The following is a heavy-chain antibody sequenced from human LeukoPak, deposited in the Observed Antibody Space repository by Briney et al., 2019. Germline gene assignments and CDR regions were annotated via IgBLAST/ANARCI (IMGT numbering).Heavy chain of an antibody. CDR1: AGSLSSYY. CDR3: ASGTIFGVIAPYCFHS. Sequence: PSETLSLTCTVSAGSLSSYYWNWIRQVPGKGLEWIGYIFYGANTYYNPSLKDRVTMSMDTSKSQVSLKLTSVTAADTAVYYCASGTIFGVIAPYCFHSWGQGTLVTVSP. CDR2: IFYGANT. J-gene: IGHJ4*02. D-gene: IGHD3-3*01. V-gene: IGHV4-59*01.